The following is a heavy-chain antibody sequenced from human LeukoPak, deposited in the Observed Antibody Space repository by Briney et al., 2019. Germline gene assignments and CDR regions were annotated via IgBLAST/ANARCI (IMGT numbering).Heavy chain of an antibody. CDR1: GFTFSSYA. Sequence: PGGSLRLSCAASGFTFSSYAMSWVRQAPGKGLEWVSAISGSGGSTYYADSVKGRFTISRDNAKNTLFLQMNSLRAEDTAVYYCARDPDGNSLLDYWGQGTLVTVSS. V-gene: IGHV3-23*01. CDR3: ARDPDGNSLLDY. D-gene: IGHD5-24*01. CDR2: ISGSGGST. J-gene: IGHJ4*02.